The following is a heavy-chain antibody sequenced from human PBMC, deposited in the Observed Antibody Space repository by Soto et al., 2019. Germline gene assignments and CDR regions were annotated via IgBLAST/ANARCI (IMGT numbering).Heavy chain of an antibody. CDR2: ISSSSSYI. CDR3: ARDSGIVGATNPYYYYYGMDV. D-gene: IGHD1-26*01. Sequence: TGGSLRLSCAASGFTFSSYSMNWVRQAQGKGLEWVSSISSSSSYIYYADSVKGRFTISRDNAKNSLYLQMNSLRAEDTAVYYCARDSGIVGATNPYYYYYGMDVWGQGTTVTVAS. CDR1: GFTFSSYS. J-gene: IGHJ6*02. V-gene: IGHV3-21*01.